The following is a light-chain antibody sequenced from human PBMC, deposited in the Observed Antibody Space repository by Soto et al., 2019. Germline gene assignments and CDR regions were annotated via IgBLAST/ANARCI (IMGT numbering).Light chain of an antibody. J-gene: IGLJ3*02. CDR2: GNI. CDR1: SSNIGAGYD. CDR3: QSYDSGLNNWL. Sequence: QSVLTQPPSVSGAPGQSITISCTGSSSNIGAGYDVHWYQQLPGTAPKLLMYGNINRPSGVPDRFSGSKSDTSASLAVTGLQAEDEADYYCQSYDSGLNNWLFCGGTKLTVL. V-gene: IGLV1-40*01.